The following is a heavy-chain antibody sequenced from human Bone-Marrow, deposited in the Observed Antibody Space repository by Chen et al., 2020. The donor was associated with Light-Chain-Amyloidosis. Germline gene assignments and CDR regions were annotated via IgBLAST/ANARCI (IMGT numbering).Heavy chain of an antibody. Sequence: EVQLEQSGPEVKKPGESLKIAWKGSGYTFPNYWIGWVRQMPGKGLEWMGVIYPDDSDAGYSPSFGGQVTISADKSITTAYLQWRSLKASDTAMYYCARRRGGYNFDYWGQGTLVTVSS. V-gene: IGHV5-51*01. D-gene: IGHD5-12*01. CDR2: IYPDDSDA. J-gene: IGHJ4*02. CDR1: GYTFPNYW. CDR3: ARRRGGYNFDY.